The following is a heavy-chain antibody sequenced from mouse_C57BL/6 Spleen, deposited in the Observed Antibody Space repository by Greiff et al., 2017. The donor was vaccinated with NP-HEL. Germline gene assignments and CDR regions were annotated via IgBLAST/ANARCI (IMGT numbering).Heavy chain of an antibody. CDR1: GFSLTSYG. V-gene: IGHV2-2*01. CDR2: IWRGGST. Sequence: QVQLKQSGPGLVQPSQSLSITCTVSGFSLTSYGVHWVRQSPGKGLEWLGVIWRGGSTDYNAAFISRLSISKDNSKSQVFFKMNSLQADDTAIYYCARDGAWFAYWGQGTLVTVSA. D-gene: IGHD1-1*01. CDR3: ARDGAWFAY. J-gene: IGHJ3*01.